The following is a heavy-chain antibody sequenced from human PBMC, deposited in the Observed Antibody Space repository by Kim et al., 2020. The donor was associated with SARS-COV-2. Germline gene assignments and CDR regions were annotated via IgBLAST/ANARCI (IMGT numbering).Heavy chain of an antibody. J-gene: IGHJ3*02. Sequence: ASVKVSCKASGYTFTSYDINWVRQATGQGLEWMGWMNPNSGNTGYARKFQGRVTMTRNTSISTAYMELSSLRSEDTAVYYCARWSRITMIVVVIADAFDIWGQGTMVTVSS. D-gene: IGHD3-22*01. CDR1: GYTFTSYD. CDR3: ARWSRITMIVVVIADAFDI. CDR2: MNPNSGNT. V-gene: IGHV1-8*01.